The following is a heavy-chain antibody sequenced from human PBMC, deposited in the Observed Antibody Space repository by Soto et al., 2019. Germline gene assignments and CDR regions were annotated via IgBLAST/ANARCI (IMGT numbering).Heavy chain of an antibody. CDR2: ISSSGSTI. V-gene: IGHV3-11*01. D-gene: IGHD3-22*01. Sequence: PGGPLRLSCAASGFTFSDYYMSWIRQAPGKGLEWVSYISSSGSTIYYADSVKGRFTISRDNAKNSLYLQMNSLRAEDTAVYYCARDREAYYYDSSGYYGDAFDIWGQGTMVTVSS. CDR3: ARDREAYYYDSSGYYGDAFDI. J-gene: IGHJ3*02. CDR1: GFTFSDYY.